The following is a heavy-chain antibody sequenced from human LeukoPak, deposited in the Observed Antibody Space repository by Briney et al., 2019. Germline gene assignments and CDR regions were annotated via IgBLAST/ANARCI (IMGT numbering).Heavy chain of an antibody. CDR1: GFTLSSYW. D-gene: IGHD1-20*01. CDR3: ARRYNWNGEHYYFDY. Sequence: PGGSLRLSCAASGFTLSSYWVHWVRQPPGKGLMWLSRTNEDGSYADYADSVKGRFTISRDNAKNSLYLQTNSLRAEDTAVYYCARRYNWNGEHYYFDYWGQGTLVTVSS. J-gene: IGHJ4*02. CDR2: TNEDGSYA. V-gene: IGHV3-74*01.